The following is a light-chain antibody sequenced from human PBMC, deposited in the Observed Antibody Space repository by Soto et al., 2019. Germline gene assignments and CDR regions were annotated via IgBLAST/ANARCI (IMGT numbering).Light chain of an antibody. J-gene: IGLJ2*01. Sequence: QSVLTQPASVSGSPGQSITISCAGTMRDVGGYNLVSWYQQHPGRAPQLILYEVRNRPSGISFRFSGSKSGNTASLTISGLQAEDEAHYYCSSFPSKSSLLLGGGTKVTVL. V-gene: IGLV2-14*01. CDR3: SSFPSKSSLL. CDR1: MRDVGGYNL. CDR2: EVR.